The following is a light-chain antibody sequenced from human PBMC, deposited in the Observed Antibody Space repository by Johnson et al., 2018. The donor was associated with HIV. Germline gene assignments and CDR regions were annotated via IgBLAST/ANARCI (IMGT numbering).Light chain of an antibody. CDR2: EIN. Sequence: QSALTQPPSVSAAPGQKVTISCSGSSSNIGNNYVSWYQQFPGTAPKLLIYEINKRPSGIPDRFSGSKSGTSTTLGITGLQTGDEADYYCGTWDGSLSAGVFGTGTKVTVL. J-gene: IGLJ1*01. CDR3: GTWDGSLSAGV. CDR1: SSNIGNNY. V-gene: IGLV1-51*02.